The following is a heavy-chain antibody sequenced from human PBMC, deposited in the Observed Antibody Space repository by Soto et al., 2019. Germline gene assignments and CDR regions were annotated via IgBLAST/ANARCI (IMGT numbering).Heavy chain of an antibody. Sequence: PSETLSLTCTVSGGSISSYYWSWIRQPAGKGLEWIGRIYTSGSTNYNPSLKSRVTMSVDTSKNQFSLKLSSVTAADTAAYYCARDRCSGGSCYLNHDAFDIWGQGTMVTVS. CDR2: IYTSGST. CDR3: ARDRCSGGSCYLNHDAFDI. J-gene: IGHJ3*02. CDR1: GGSISSYY. V-gene: IGHV4-4*07. D-gene: IGHD2-15*01.